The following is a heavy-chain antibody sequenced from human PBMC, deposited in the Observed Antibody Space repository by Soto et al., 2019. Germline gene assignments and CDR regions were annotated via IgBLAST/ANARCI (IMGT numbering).Heavy chain of an antibody. CDR2: INPSGGIT. V-gene: IGHV1-46*03. CDR3: ARDWGITMIVVVIENYYYGMDV. CDR1: GYTFTSYY. J-gene: IGHJ6*02. Sequence: ASVKVSCKASGYTFTSYYMHWVRQAPGQGLEWMGIINPSGGITSYAQKFQGRVTMTRDTSTSTVYMELSSLRSEDTAVYYCARDWGITMIVVVIENYYYGMDVWGQGTTVTVSS. D-gene: IGHD3-22*01.